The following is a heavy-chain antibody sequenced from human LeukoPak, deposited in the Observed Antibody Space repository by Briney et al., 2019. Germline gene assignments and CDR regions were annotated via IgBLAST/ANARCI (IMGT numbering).Heavy chain of an antibody. CDR2: ISGSGSST. V-gene: IGHV3-23*01. Sequence: GVSLRLSCAASGFTFSSYAMSWVRQAPGKGLEWVSAISGSGSSTYYADSVKGRFTISGDNSRNTLYLQMNSLRVEDTAVYYCAKARGGSSGWDYWGQGTLVTVSS. D-gene: IGHD6-19*01. CDR1: GFTFSSYA. CDR3: AKARGGSSGWDY. J-gene: IGHJ4*02.